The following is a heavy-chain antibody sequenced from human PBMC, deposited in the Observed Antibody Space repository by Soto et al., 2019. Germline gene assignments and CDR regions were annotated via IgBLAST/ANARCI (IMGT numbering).Heavy chain of an antibody. CDR1: GYTFSDFD. D-gene: IGHD3-16*01. V-gene: IGHV1-8*01. Sequence: QAHLEQSGAELKRPGASVKVSCKASGYTFSDFDINWLRQASGQGPEWMGWMNAKSGDTFFPQRFQGQVHMTWDTSRSTAYREVGSLTSDDTASSYGARGNPFNYAGFDVWSQGTTVAVSS. CDR2: MNAKSGDT. J-gene: IGHJ6*02. CDR3: ARGNPFNYAGFDV.